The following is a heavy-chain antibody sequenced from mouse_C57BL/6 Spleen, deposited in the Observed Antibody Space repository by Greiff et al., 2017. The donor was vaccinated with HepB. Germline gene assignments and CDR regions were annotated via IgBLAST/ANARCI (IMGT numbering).Heavy chain of an antibody. CDR3: ARWGTTAAMDY. CDR2: INPSSGYT. D-gene: IGHD1-2*01. V-gene: IGHV1-4*01. J-gene: IGHJ4*01. Sequence: VQLQQSGAELARPGASVKMSCKASGYTFTSYTMHWVKQRPGQGLEWIGYINPSSGYTKYNQKFKDKATLTADKSSSTAYMQLSSLTSEDSAVYYCARWGTTAAMDYWGQGTSVTVSS. CDR1: GYTFTSYT.